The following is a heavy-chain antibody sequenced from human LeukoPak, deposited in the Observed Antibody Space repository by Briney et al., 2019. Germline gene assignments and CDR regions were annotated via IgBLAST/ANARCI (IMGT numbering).Heavy chain of an antibody. Sequence: GRSLRLSCAASGFTFSRSAVHWVRQAPGKGLEWVAVISHDGSNTDCTDSVKGRFTISRDNSKNTLYLQMNSLRAEDTAVYYCAKEMKPWMHFDYWGQGTLVTVSS. CDR2: ISHDGSNT. J-gene: IGHJ4*02. CDR1: GFTFSRSA. CDR3: AKEMKPWMHFDY. D-gene: IGHD5-12*01. V-gene: IGHV3-30*18.